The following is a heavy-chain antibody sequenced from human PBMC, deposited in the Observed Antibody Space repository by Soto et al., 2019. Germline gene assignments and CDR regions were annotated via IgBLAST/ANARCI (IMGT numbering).Heavy chain of an antibody. V-gene: IGHV1-18*01. CDR3: ARDLPPVDY. J-gene: IGHJ4*02. CDR1: GYTFSSYH. CDR2: ISAYNGNT. Sequence: QIQLVQSGAEVKKPGASVKVSCKASGYTFSSYHITWVRQAPGQGLEWMGWISAYNGNTNYAQNLQGRVIMTTYPYTSTAYMELRSLRSDDTAVYYCARDLPPVDYWGQGTLVTVSS.